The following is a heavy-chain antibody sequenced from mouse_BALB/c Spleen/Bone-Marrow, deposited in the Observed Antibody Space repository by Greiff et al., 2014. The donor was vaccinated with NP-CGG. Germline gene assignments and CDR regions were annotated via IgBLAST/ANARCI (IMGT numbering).Heavy chain of an antibody. D-gene: IGHD2-3*01. CDR3: ARYDGYSDNAMDY. CDR2: IRNRANGYTT. Sequence: EVMLVESGGGLVQPGGSLRLSCATSGFTFTDYYMNRVRQPPGKALEWLGFIRNRANGYTTEFSASVKGRFTISRDNSQSILYLQINTLRAEDSATYYCARYDGYSDNAMDYWGQGTSVTVSS. CDR1: GFTFTDYY. J-gene: IGHJ4*01. V-gene: IGHV7-3*02.